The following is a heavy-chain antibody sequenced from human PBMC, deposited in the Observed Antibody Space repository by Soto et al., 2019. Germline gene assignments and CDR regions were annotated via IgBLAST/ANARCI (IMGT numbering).Heavy chain of an antibody. J-gene: IGHJ4*02. V-gene: IGHV4-31*03. CDR1: GGSISSGNHY. D-gene: IGHD3-9*01. Sequence: QVQLQESGPGLVKPSQTLSLSCTVSGGSISSGNHYWSWIRQHPGKGLEWIGYIYHSGTAYYNPALKSRVMMSVDTSKSQFSLNLKSVTAADTATYYCARVQNHDILTAASPRRCIDYWGQGALVTVSS. CDR3: ARVQNHDILTAASPRRCIDY. CDR2: IYHSGTA.